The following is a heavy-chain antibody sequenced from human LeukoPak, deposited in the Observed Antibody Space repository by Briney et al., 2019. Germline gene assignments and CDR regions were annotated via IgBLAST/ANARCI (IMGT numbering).Heavy chain of an antibody. J-gene: IGHJ3*02. Sequence: GGSLRLSCADSGFTFSTYSMNWVRQAPGKGLEWVSSISSGSSHIFYADSVKGRFTISRDNAKNSLYLQMNSLRAEDTAVYYCARGGTGATRDDTFAIWGQGTMVTVSS. CDR2: ISSGSSHI. CDR3: ARGGTGATRDDTFAI. V-gene: IGHV3-21*01. D-gene: IGHD1-7*01. CDR1: GFTFSTYS.